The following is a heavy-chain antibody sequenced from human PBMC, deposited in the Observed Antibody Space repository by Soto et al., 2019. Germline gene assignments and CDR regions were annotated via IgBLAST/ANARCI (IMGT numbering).Heavy chain of an antibody. J-gene: IGHJ3*02. CDR1: GGSISSGGYY. CDR2: IYYSGST. Sequence: SETLSLTCTVSGGSISSGGYYWSWIRQHPGKGLEWIGYIYYSGSTYYNPSLKSRVTISVDTSKNQFSLKLSSVTAADTAVYYCARVTEGGNDAFDICGQGTMVTVSS. D-gene: IGHD3-16*01. CDR3: ARVTEGGNDAFDI. V-gene: IGHV4-31*03.